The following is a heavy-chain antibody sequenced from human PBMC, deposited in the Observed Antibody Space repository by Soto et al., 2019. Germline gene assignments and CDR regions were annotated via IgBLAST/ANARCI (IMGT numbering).Heavy chain of an antibody. CDR1: VGSMSEYF. V-gene: IGHV4-59*01. J-gene: IGHJ4*02. Sequence: SETLSLTCSVSVGSMSEYFWSWIRECPGKGLEWIGYIYYLGSTDYNPSLKSRVTISVDTSKRQFSLRLTSVTAADTAVYYCARDGYDGSGSPYPAYWGPGTQVTVSS. CDR2: IYYLGST. CDR3: ARDGYDGSGSPYPAY. D-gene: IGHD3-10*01.